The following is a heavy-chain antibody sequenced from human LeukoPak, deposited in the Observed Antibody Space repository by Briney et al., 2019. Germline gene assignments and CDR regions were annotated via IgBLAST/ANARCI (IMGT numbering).Heavy chain of an antibody. CDR2: IYSDNT. V-gene: IGHV3-53*01. CDR1: GFTVSTNS. CDR3: AKASAMIVVVSKHFDY. J-gene: IGHJ4*02. D-gene: IGHD3-22*01. Sequence: GGSLRLSCTVSGFTVSTNSMSWVRQAPGKGLEWVSFIYSDNTHYSDSVKGRFTISRDNSKNTLYLQMNSLRAEDTAVYYCAKASAMIVVVSKHFDYWGQGTLVTVSS.